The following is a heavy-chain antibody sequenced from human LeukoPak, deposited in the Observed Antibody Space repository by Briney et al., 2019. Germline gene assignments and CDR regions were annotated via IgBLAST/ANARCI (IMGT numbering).Heavy chain of an antibody. CDR3: ARDYGVDY. CDR2: ISYDGSNK. CDR1: GFTFSSYA. J-gene: IGHJ4*02. D-gene: IGHD4-17*01. V-gene: IGHV3-30-3*01. Sequence: GGSLRLSCAASGFTFSSYAMHWVRQAPGKGLGWVAVISYDGSNKYYADSVKGRFTISRDNSKNTLYLQMNSLRAEDTAVYYCARDYGVDYWGQGTLVTVSS.